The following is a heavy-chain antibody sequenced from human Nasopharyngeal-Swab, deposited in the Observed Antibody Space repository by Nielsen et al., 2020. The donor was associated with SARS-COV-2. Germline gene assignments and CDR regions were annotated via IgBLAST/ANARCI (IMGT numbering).Heavy chain of an antibody. CDR1: GFTFSSYW. CDR3: ARVFGWELLRDGFDY. D-gene: IGHD1-26*01. Sequence: GGSLRLSCAASGFTFSSYWMSWVRQAPGKGLEWVANIKQDGSEKYYVDSVKGRFTTSRDNAKNSLYLQMNSLRAEDTAVYYCARVFGWELLRDGFDYWGQGTLVTASS. J-gene: IGHJ4*02. CDR2: IKQDGSEK. V-gene: IGHV3-7*01.